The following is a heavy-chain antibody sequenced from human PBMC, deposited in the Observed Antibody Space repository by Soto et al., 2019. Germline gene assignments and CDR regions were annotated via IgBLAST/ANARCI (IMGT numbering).Heavy chain of an antibody. V-gene: IGHV1-69*13. CDR2: IIPIFGTA. CDR1: GGTFSSYA. J-gene: IGHJ4*02. CDR3: ARHLIGCSGGSCYYVFDY. D-gene: IGHD2-15*01. Sequence: SSVKVSCKASGGTFSSYAISWVRQAPGQGLEWMGGIIPIFGTANYAQKFQGRVTITADESTSTAYMELSSLRSEDTAVYYCARHLIGCSGGSCYYVFDYWGQGTLVTVSS.